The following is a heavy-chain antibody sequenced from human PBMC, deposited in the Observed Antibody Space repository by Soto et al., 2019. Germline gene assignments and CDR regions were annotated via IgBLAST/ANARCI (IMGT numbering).Heavy chain of an antibody. D-gene: IGHD2-2*01. J-gene: IGHJ6*02. CDR2: IYYSGST. V-gene: IGHV4-31*03. CDR3: ARGGCCSSTSCYSSPGPYGMDV. CDR1: GGSISSGGYC. Sequence: SETLSLTCTVSGGSISSGGYCWSRIRQHPGKGLEWIGYIYYSGSTYYNPSLKSRVTISVDTSKNQFSLQLSSVTAADAAVYYCARGGCCSSTSCYSSPGPYGMDVWGQGTTVTVSS.